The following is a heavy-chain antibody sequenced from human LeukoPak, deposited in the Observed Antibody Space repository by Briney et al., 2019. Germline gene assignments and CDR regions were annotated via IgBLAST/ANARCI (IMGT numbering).Heavy chain of an antibody. CDR2: ISYDGSNK. CDR1: GFTFSSYG. Sequence: GGSLRLSCAASGFTFSSYGMHWVRQAPGKGLEWVAVISYDGSNKYYADSVKGRFTISRDNAKNSLYLQMNSLRAEDTALYYCAKGASGITMTSWGQGTMVTVSS. CDR3: AKGASGITMTS. D-gene: IGHD3-22*01. J-gene: IGHJ3*01. V-gene: IGHV3-30*18.